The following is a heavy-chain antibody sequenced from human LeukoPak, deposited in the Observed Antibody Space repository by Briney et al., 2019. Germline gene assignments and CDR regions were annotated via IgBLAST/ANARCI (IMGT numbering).Heavy chain of an antibody. CDR2: ISSSSSTI. CDR1: GFTFSSYG. J-gene: IGHJ4*02. D-gene: IGHD5-12*01. Sequence: GGSLRLSCAASGFTFSSYGMTWVRQAPGKGLEWVSYISSSSSTIYYADSVKGRFTISRDNAKNSLYLQLNSLRAEDTAVYYCARGPSGYHNTGGQGTLVTVSS. CDR3: ARGPSGYHNT. V-gene: IGHV3-48*01.